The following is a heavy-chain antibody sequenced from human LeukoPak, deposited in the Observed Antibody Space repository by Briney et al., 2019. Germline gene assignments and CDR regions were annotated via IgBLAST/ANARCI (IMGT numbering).Heavy chain of an antibody. Sequence: GGSLRLSCAASGFTFSSYAMSWVRQAPGKGLEWVSAISGSGGSAYYADSVKGRFTISRDNSKNTLYLQMNSLRAEDTAVYYCAKVMTRTMVRGVPPSDYWGQGTLVTVSS. V-gene: IGHV3-23*01. CDR2: ISGSGGSA. CDR1: GFTFSSYA. D-gene: IGHD3-10*01. J-gene: IGHJ4*02. CDR3: AKVMTRTMVRGVPPSDY.